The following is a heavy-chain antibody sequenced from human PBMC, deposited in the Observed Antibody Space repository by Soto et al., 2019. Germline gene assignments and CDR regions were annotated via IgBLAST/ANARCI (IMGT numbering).Heavy chain of an antibody. CDR3: ARDSKYGSGSYYRYYYYGMDV. V-gene: IGHV3-11*01. Sequence: GGSLRLSCAASGFTFSDYYMSWIRQAPGKGLEWVSYISSSGSTIYYADSVKGRFTISRDNAKNSLYLQMNSLRAEDTAVYYCARDSKYGSGSYYRYYYYGMDVWGQGTTVTV. CDR2: ISSSGSTI. J-gene: IGHJ6*02. D-gene: IGHD3-10*01. CDR1: GFTFSDYY.